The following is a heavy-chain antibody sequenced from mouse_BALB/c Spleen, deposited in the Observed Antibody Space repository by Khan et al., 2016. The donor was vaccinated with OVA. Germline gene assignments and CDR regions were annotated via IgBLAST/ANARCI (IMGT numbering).Heavy chain of an antibody. D-gene: IGHD2-14*01. J-gene: IGHJ3*02. CDR1: GFTFSDYY. Sequence: EVELVESGGGLVKPGGSLKLSCAASGFTFSDYYMYWVRQSPEKRLEWVATISDGGSYIYYPDSVTGRFTIYRDKAKHNLYLQMSCLQSEDTAMYYCARGGYGACGYWGQGTLVTVSA. CDR3: ARGGYGACGY. V-gene: IGHV5-4*02. CDR2: ISDGGSYI.